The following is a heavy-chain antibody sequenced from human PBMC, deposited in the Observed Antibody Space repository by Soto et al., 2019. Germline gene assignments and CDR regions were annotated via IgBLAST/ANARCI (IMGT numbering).Heavy chain of an antibody. D-gene: IGHD2-2*01. CDR1: GGSISSYF. CDR3: VSSRSAIYGDALDV. Sequence: LSLTCSVSGGSISSYFRNWLRQPPGKGLEWIGYIYDDGTTDYNPSLKSRVTILLDMSKNQFSLKLSSVTAADTAVYYCVSSRSAIYGDALDVWGQGTMVTVSS. CDR2: IYDDGTT. V-gene: IGHV4-59*03. J-gene: IGHJ3*01.